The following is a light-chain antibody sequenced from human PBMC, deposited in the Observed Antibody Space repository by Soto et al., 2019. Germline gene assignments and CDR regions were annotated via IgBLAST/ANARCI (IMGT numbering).Light chain of an antibody. J-gene: IGKJ5*01. CDR2: GAS. V-gene: IGKV1-5*01. CDR1: QSISSY. Sequence: DIQMTQSPSSLSASVGDRVTITCRASQSISSYLNWYQQKPGKAPKLLIYGASNLQSGVPSRFSGSGSGTEFTLTISSLQPDDFATYYCQHYNSYPITFGQGTRLE. CDR3: QHYNSYPIT.